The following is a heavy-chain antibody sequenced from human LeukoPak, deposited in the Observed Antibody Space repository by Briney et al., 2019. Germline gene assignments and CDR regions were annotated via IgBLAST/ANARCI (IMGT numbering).Heavy chain of an antibody. CDR1: GVTFRSYG. Sequence: GGSLRLSCAASGVTFRSYGMHWVRQAPGKGLEWVAFIRYDGNSNYYADSVKGRFPRPRENSRSTLYLQMNSLRAEDTAVYYCAKEEVISGNHGVYFDYWGQGTLVTVSS. J-gene: IGHJ4*02. CDR3: AKEEVISGNHGVYFDY. CDR2: IRYDGNSN. D-gene: IGHD3-22*01. V-gene: IGHV3-30*02.